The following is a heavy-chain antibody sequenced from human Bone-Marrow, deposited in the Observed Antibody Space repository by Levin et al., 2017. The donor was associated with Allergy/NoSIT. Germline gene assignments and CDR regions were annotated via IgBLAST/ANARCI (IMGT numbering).Heavy chain of an antibody. CDR3: ARDLGSYCGGDCSLGV. V-gene: IGHV1-3*01. Sequence: GGSLRLSCQASGYSFSDFAIHWVRQAPGQRLEWMGWVNPGNGDTRYSQKFQGRVTITWDISATTAYMDLHNLRSADTAVYYCARDLGSYCGGDCSLGVWGQGTLVTVSS. CDR1: GYSFSDFA. J-gene: IGHJ4*02. D-gene: IGHD2-21*02. CDR2: VNPGNGDT.